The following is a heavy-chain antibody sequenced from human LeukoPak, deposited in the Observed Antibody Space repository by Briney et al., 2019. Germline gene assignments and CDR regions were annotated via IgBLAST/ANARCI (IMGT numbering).Heavy chain of an antibody. CDR1: GFTFSSYE. CDR2: ISSSDNTI. V-gene: IGHV3-48*03. CDR3: AELGITMIGGV. Sequence: GGSLRPSCAASGFTFSSYEMNWVRQAPGKGLEWISYISSSDNTIYYADSVKGRFTISTDNAKNSLYLQMNSLKAEDTAVYYCAELGITMIGGVWGKGTTVAISS. J-gene: IGHJ6*04. D-gene: IGHD3-10*02.